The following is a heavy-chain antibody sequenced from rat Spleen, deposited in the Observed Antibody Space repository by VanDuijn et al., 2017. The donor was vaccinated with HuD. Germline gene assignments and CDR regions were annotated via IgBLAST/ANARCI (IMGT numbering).Heavy chain of an antibody. CDR1: GFTFSNAA. D-gene: IGHD4-2*01. CDR3: TKGDTGGVFFDY. Sequence: VQVVESGGGLVQPKESLKISCAASGFTFSNAAMYWVRQAPGKGLEWVARIRTKPNNYATYYADSVKGRFTISRDDSKSMVYLKMDNLKTEDTAMYYCTKGDTGGVFFDYWGQGVMVTVSS. V-gene: IGHV10-5*01. CDR2: IRTKPNNYAT. J-gene: IGHJ2*01.